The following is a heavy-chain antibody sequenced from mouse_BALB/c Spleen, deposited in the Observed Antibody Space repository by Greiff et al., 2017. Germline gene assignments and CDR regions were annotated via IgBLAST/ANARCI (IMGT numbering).Heavy chain of an antibody. J-gene: IGHJ4*01. CDR3: ARLYYRYDDYAMDY. CDR1: GFSLSRYS. V-gene: IGHV2-6-4*01. CDR2: IWGGGST. D-gene: IGHD2-14*01. Sequence: VQLVESGPGLVAPSQSLSITCTVSGFSLSRYSVHWVRQPPGKGLEWLGMIWGGGSTDYNSALKSRLSISKDNSKSQVFLKMNSLQTDDTAMYYCARLYYRYDDYAMDYWGQGTSVTVSS.